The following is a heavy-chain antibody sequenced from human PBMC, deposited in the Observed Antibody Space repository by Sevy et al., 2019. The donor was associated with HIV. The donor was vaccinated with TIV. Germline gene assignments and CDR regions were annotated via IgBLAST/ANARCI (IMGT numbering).Heavy chain of an antibody. Sequence: GGSLRLSCAVSGFTLSTSAMSWVRQAPGKGLEWVSSISSSGGSTYYAYSVKGRFTISRDNSKNTVYLQMNGLRAEDSAVYYCARVPHPAAMQTFYYFGMDVWGQGSTVTVSS. CDR1: GFTLSTSA. CDR2: ISSSGGST. CDR3: ARVPHPAAMQTFYYFGMDV. V-gene: IGHV3-23*01. D-gene: IGHD2-2*01. J-gene: IGHJ6*02.